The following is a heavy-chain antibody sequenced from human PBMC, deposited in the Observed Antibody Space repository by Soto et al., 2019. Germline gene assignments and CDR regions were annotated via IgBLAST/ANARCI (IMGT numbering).Heavy chain of an antibody. D-gene: IGHD2-15*01. V-gene: IGHV1-69*06. CDR1: GGTFSTYT. Sequence: SVKVSCKASGGTFSTYTFSWVQQAPGQRLEWMGRIIPIFGTPYYAQKFQGRVTITADKSTSTVYMELSSLRSDDTAVYFCARGLECRGYCLDKPTWFAPWGQGXLVTVYS. J-gene: IGHJ5*02. CDR2: IIPIFGTP. CDR3: ARGLECRGYCLDKPTWFAP.